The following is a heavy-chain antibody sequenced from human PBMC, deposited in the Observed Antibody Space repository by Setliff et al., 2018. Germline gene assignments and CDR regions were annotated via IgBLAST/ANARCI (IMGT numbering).Heavy chain of an antibody. Sequence: SETLSLTCTVSGYSISSGYYWGWIRQPPGKGLEWIGSIYHSGSTYYNPSLKSRVTISVDTSKNQFSLKLSSVTAADTAVYYCASSGGDTIFGVVMSPSYYFDYWGQGTLVTVSS. V-gene: IGHV4-38-2*02. CDR2: IYHSGST. CDR3: ASSGGDTIFGVVMSPSYYFDY. J-gene: IGHJ4*02. CDR1: GYSISSGYY. D-gene: IGHD3-3*01.